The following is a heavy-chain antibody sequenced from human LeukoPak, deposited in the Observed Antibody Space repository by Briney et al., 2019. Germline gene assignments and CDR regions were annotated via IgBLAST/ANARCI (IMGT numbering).Heavy chain of an antibody. J-gene: IGHJ6*03. CDR3: ATSIWFGDYYHYYMAV. CDR2: IYYSGST. V-gene: IGHV4-39*07. CDR1: GVSISSSTDY. D-gene: IGHD3-10*01. Sequence: PSETLSLTCTVSGVSISSSTDYWGWIRQPPGKGLEWIGSIYYSGSTYYNPSLKSRITISLDTSKNQFSLKLRSVTAADTAVYYCATSIWFGDYYHYYMAVWGEGTTVTISS.